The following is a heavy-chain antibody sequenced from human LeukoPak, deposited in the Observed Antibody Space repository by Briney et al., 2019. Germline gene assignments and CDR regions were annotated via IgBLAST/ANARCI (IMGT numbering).Heavy chain of an antibody. CDR3: ARGHWGLDY. D-gene: IGHD7-27*01. CDR2: LSNSGSDI. V-gene: IGHV3-11*01. CDR1: GLSFSDHY. Sequence: GGSLRLSCVVSGLSFSDHYMTWIRQAPGKGLEYISYLSNSGSDIFHADSVKGRFSISRDNAKNSVYLQMNSLRVEDTAVYYCARGHWGLDYWGQGTPVTVSP. J-gene: IGHJ4*02.